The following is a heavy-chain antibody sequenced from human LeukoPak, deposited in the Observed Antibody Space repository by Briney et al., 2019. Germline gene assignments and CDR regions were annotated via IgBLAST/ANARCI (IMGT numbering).Heavy chain of an antibody. J-gene: IGHJ4*02. Sequence: GGSLRLSCAASGFTFSSYGMSWVRQAPGKGLEWVSAISGSGGSTYYADSVKGRFTISRDNSKNTLYLQMNSLRAEDTAVYYCAKDGRYYYDSSGYYVVPVSWGQGTLVTVSS. CDR1: GFTFSSYG. D-gene: IGHD3-22*01. CDR3: AKDGRYYYDSSGYYVVPVS. CDR2: ISGSGGST. V-gene: IGHV3-23*01.